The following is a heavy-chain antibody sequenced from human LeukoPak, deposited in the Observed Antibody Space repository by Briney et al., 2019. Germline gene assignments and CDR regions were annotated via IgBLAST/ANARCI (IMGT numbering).Heavy chain of an antibody. J-gene: IGHJ4*02. D-gene: IGHD1-26*01. CDR3: AKDFTLGGSYYTILDY. Sequence: PGGSLRLSCAASGFTFDDYAMHWVRQAPGKGLEWVSGISWNSGSIGYADSVKGRFTISRDNAKNSLYLQMNSLRAEDTALDYCAKDFTLGGSYYTILDYWGQGTLVTVSS. CDR2: ISWNSGSI. V-gene: IGHV3-9*01. CDR1: GFTFDDYA.